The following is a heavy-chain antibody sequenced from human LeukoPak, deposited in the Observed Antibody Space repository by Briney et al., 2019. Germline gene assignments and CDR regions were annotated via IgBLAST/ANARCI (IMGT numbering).Heavy chain of an antibody. D-gene: IGHD1-14*01. Sequence: PGGSLRLSCAASAFTFSTNPMAWVRQAPGKGLEWIGYIYDSGSTNYNPSLKSRVTISVDTSKNQFSLKLSSVTAADTAVYYCARHPGKSAFDIWGQGTMVTVSS. V-gene: IGHV4-59*08. CDR1: AFTFSTNP. J-gene: IGHJ3*02. CDR2: IYDSGST. CDR3: ARHPGKSAFDI.